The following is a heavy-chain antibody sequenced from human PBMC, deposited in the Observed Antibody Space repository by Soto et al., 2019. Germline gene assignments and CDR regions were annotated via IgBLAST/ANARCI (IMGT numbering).Heavy chain of an antibody. D-gene: IGHD2-8*01. CDR3: AKRSSYCTNGVCSITTSYFDY. V-gene: IGHV3-23*01. Sequence: GGSLRLSCAASGFTFSSYAMSWVRQAPGKGLEWVSAISGSGGSKYYADSVKGRFTISRDNSKNTLYLQMNSLRAEDTAVYYCAKRSSYCTNGVCSITTSYFDYWGQGTLVTVSS. CDR2: ISGSGGSK. CDR1: GFTFSSYA. J-gene: IGHJ4*02.